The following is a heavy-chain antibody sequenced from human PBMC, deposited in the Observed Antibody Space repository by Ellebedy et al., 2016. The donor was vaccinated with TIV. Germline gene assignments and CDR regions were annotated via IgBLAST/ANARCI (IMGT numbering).Heavy chain of an antibody. Sequence: MPSETLSLTCIVSGGSISTYYWSWIRQPPGKGLEWIAFMDYVGSTSYNPSLQSRVTISVDTSKNQFSLELSSVTAADTAVYYCARCTMALWYFDIWGRGTLVTVSS. CDR1: GGSISTYY. D-gene: IGHD3-3*01. V-gene: IGHV4-59*01. CDR3: ARCTMALWYFDI. CDR2: MDYVGST. J-gene: IGHJ2*01.